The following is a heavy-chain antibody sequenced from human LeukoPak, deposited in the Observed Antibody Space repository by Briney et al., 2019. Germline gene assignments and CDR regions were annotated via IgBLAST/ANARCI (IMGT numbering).Heavy chain of an antibody. D-gene: IGHD6-6*01. CDR2: IYPGDSDT. V-gene: IGHV5-51*01. CDR1: GYSFTSYW. CDR3: ARPAGLVRGLDAFDI. Sequence: GESLKISCKGSGYSFTSYWIGWVRQMPGKGLEWMGIIYPGDSDTRYSPSFQGQVTISADKSISTAYLQWSSLKASDTAMYYCARPAGLVRGLDAFDIWGQGTMVTVSS. J-gene: IGHJ3*02.